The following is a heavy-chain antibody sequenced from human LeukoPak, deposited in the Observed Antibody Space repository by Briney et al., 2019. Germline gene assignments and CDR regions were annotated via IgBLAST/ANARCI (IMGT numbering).Heavy chain of an antibody. D-gene: IGHD6-13*01. J-gene: IGHJ4*02. Sequence: SSETLSLTCTVSGGSVSSGSYYWSWIRQPPGKGLEWIGYIYYSGSTNYNPSLKSRVTISVDTSKNQFSLQLNSVTPEDTAVYYCARGDSSSWYVFPAYFDYWGQGTLVTVSS. CDR2: IYYSGST. V-gene: IGHV4-61*01. CDR1: GGSVSSGSYY. CDR3: ARGDSSSWYVFPAYFDY.